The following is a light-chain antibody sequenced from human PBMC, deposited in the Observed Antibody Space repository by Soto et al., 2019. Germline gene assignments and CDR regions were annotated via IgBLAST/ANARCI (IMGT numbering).Light chain of an antibody. J-gene: IGKJ4*01. V-gene: IGKV3-15*01. CDR2: GAS. Sequence: EIVMTQSPATLSVSPGERATLSCRASQSVSSNLAWYQQKPGQAPRLLIYGASTRATGIPTRFSGSGSGPEFTLNISSLQSEDFAVYYCQQYNNWPPRTFGGGIKVDIK. CDR1: QSVSSN. CDR3: QQYNNWPPRT.